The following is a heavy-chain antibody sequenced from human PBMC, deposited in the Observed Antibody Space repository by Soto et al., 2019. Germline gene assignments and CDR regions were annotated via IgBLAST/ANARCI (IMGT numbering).Heavy chain of an antibody. CDR1: GGSISSYY. CDR2: IYYSGST. CDR3: ARDLSATGDDFDY. D-gene: IGHD1-26*01. Sequence: PSETRSLACTVSGGSISSYYWSWIRQPPGKGVEWIGYIYYSGSTNYNPSLKSRVTRSVDTSKNQFSLKLSSVTAADPAVYYCARDLSATGDDFDYWGQGTLVTVS. V-gene: IGHV4-59*01. J-gene: IGHJ4*02.